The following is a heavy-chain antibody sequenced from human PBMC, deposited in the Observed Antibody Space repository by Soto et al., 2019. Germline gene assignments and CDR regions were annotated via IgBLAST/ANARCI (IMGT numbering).Heavy chain of an antibody. V-gene: IGHV4-31*03. CDR2: IYYSGST. Sequence: ILSLTCTVSGGCISSGCYSWNWIRQHPGKGLEWIGYIYYSGSTYYNPSLKSRVTISIDTSKNQFSLKLSSVTVADTAVYYCAREKSASGYDNYFDPWGQGTLVTVSS. CDR3: AREKSASGYDNYFDP. CDR1: GGCISSGCYS. D-gene: IGHD5-12*01. J-gene: IGHJ5*02.